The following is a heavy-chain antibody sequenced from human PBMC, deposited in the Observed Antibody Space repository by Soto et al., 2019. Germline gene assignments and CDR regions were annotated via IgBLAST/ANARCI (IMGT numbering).Heavy chain of an antibody. CDR2: ISPESGGT. D-gene: IGHD1-1*01. CDR3: GRGRSGQLGVFY. J-gene: IGHJ4*02. CDR1: GYTFTGHY. V-gene: IGHV1-2*02. Sequence: SVKVSCKASGYTFTGHYIHWVRQAPEQGPEWMGEISPESGGTKYAQKFQGRVTMTRDTSITTVYMELSNLSPDDTAVYYCGRGRSGQLGVFYWGQGTLVTVSS.